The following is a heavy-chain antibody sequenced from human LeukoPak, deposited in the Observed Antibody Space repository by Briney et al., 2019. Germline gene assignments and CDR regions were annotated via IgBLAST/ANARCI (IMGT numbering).Heavy chain of an antibody. CDR1: GFTFSSYA. Sequence: GGSLRLSCAASGFTFSSYAMSWVCQAPGKGLEWVSAISGSGGSTYYADSVKGRFTISRDNSKNTLYLQMNSLRAEDTAVYYCAKCCSGGSCYNPSHPSRTSSYYFDYWGQGTLVTVSS. D-gene: IGHD2-15*01. CDR2: ISGSGGST. V-gene: IGHV3-23*01. CDR3: AKCCSGGSCYNPSHPSRTSSYYFDY. J-gene: IGHJ4*02.